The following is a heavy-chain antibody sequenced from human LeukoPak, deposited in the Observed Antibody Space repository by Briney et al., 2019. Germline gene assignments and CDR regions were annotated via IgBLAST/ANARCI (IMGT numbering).Heavy chain of an antibody. CDR1: GGSISSYY. V-gene: IGHV4-59*01. D-gene: IGHD5-18*01. CDR3: VRGGYSYGYGLGLLDY. Sequence: SETLSLTCTVSGGSISSYYWNWIRQPPGKGLEWIGYIYNSGRTNYNPSLKSRVTVSVDTSKNQFSLKLSSVTAADTAVYYCVRGGYSYGYGLGLLDYWGQGSLVTVSS. CDR2: IYNSGRT. J-gene: IGHJ4*02.